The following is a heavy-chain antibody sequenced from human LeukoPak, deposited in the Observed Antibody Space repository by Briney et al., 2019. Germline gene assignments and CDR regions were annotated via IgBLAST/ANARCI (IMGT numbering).Heavy chain of an antibody. V-gene: IGHV6-1*01. D-gene: IGHD3-10*01. CDR1: GDSVSSNSAA. Sequence: SQTLSLTCAISGDSVSSNSAAWNWIRQSPSRGLEWLGRTYFRSTWYNEYAASVKSRITINPDTSKNQLSLQLNSVTPEDTAVYYCAGSFSGAIDYWGQGTLVTVSS. J-gene: IGHJ4*02. CDR3: AGSFSGAIDY. CDR2: TYFRSTWYN.